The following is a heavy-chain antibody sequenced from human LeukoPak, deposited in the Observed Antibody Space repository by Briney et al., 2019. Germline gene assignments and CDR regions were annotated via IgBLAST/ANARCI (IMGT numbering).Heavy chain of an antibody. Sequence: PSETLSLTCTVSGGSISSYYWSWIRQPPGKGLEWIGYIYYSGSTNYNPSLKSRVTISVDTSKNQLSLKLSSATAADTAVYYCARDLRGAGYYYYYYMDVWGKGTTVTVSS. V-gene: IGHV4-59*01. J-gene: IGHJ6*03. CDR3: ARDLRGAGYYYYYYMDV. CDR1: GGSISSYY. CDR2: IYYSGST. D-gene: IGHD3-16*01.